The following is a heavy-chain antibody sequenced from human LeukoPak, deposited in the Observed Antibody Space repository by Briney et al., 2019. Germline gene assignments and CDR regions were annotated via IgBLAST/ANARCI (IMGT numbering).Heavy chain of an antibody. V-gene: IGHV1-18*01. Sequence: AASVKVSCKASGYTFTSYGISWVRQAPGQGLEWMGWISAYNGNTNYAQKLQGRVTMTTDTSTSTAYMELRSLRSDDTAVYYCARDYYGGNSNYYYYGMDVWGQGTTVTVSS. CDR1: GYTFTSYG. CDR2: ISAYNGNT. J-gene: IGHJ6*02. D-gene: IGHD4-23*01. CDR3: ARDYYGGNSNYYYYGMDV.